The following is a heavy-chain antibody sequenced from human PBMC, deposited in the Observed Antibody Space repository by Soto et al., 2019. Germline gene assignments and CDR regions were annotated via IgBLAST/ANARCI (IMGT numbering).Heavy chain of an antibody. V-gene: IGHV1-18*01. CDR2: ISAYNGNT. D-gene: IGHD3-10*01. J-gene: IGHJ6*02. CDR1: GYTFTNLG. Sequence: ASVKVSCKASGYTFTNLGISWVRQAPGQGLEWMGWISAYNGNTNYAQNFQGRVTMTTDTSTSTAYMELRSLRSDDTAVYYCARAGYYYGSGSYSSTYYYYGMDVWGQGTTVTVSS. CDR3: ARAGYYYGSGSYSSTYYYYGMDV.